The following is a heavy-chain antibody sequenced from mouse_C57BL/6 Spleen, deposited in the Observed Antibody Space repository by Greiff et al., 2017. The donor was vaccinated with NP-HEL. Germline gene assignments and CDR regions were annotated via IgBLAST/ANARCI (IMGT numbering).Heavy chain of an antibody. CDR2: IRNKANNHAT. Sequence: EVKLVESGGGLVQPGGSMKLSCAASGFTFSDAWMDWVRQSPEKGLEWVAEIRNKANNHATYYAESVKGRFTISRDDSKSSVYLQMNSLRAEDTGIYYCTRNVGLRLRFAYWGQGTLVTVSA. V-gene: IGHV6-6*01. D-gene: IGHD1-2*01. CDR1: GFTFSDAW. CDR3: TRNVGLRLRFAY. J-gene: IGHJ3*01.